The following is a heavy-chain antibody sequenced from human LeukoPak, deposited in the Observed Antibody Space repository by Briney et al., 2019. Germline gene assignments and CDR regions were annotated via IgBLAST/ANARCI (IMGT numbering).Heavy chain of an antibody. CDR3: ARVGGRYYYDSSGYPDFDY. CDR1: GYTFTSYA. J-gene: IGHJ4*02. D-gene: IGHD3-22*01. CDR2: ISAYNGNT. V-gene: IGHV1-18*01. Sequence: ASVKVSCKASGYTFTSYAMNWVRQAPGQGLEWMGWISAYNGNTNYAQKLQGRVTMTTDTSTSTAYMELRSLRSDDTAVYYCARVGGRYYYDSSGYPDFDYWGQGTLVTVSS.